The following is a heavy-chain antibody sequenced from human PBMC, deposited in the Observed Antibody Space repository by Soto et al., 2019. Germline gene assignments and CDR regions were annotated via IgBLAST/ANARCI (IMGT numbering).Heavy chain of an antibody. CDR2: IIPILGIA. J-gene: IGHJ6*03. CDR1: GGTFSSYT. Sequence: SVKVSCKASGGTFSSYTISWVRQAPGQGLEWMGRIIPILGIANYAQKFQGRVTITADKSTSTAYMELSSLRSEDTAVYYCARVIDFWSGYRYYYYYMDVWGKGTTVTVSS. V-gene: IGHV1-69*02. CDR3: ARVIDFWSGYRYYYYYMDV. D-gene: IGHD3-3*01.